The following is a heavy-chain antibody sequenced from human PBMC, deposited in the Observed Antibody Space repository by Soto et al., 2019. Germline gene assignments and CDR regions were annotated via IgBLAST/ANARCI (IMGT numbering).Heavy chain of an antibody. J-gene: IGHJ4*02. V-gene: IGHV3-48*01. Sequence: GGSLRLSCAASGFTFSSYSMNWVRQAPGKGLEWVSYISSSSSTIYYADSVKGRFTISRDNAKNSLYLQMNSLRAEDTAVYYCARELAGIAAAVDYWGQGTLVTVS. D-gene: IGHD6-13*01. CDR3: ARELAGIAAAVDY. CDR1: GFTFSSYS. CDR2: ISSSSSTI.